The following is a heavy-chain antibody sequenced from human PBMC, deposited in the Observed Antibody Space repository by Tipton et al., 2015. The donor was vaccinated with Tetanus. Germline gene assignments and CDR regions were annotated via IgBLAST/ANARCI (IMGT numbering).Heavy chain of an antibody. CDR3: ARERRLGYYYGMDV. CDR1: GGTFSSYA. Sequence: QSGAEVKKPGSSVKVSCKASGGTFSSYAISWVRQAPGQGLEWMGRIIPILGIANYAQKFQGRVTITADKSTSTAYMELSRLRSDDTAVYYCARERRLGYYYGMDVWGQGTTVTVSS. D-gene: IGHD2-21*01. J-gene: IGHJ6*02. CDR2: IIPILGIA. V-gene: IGHV1-69*04.